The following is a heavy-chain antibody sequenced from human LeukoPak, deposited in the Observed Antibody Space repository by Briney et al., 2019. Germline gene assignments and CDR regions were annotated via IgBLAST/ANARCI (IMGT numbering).Heavy chain of an antibody. CDR2: IIPIFGTA. Sequence: SVKVSCKASGGTFSSYAISWVRQAPGQGLEWMGGIIPIFGTANYAQKFQGRVTITTDESASTAYMELSSLRSEDTAVYYCARVLYYYGSGPYNWFDPWGQGTLVTVSS. J-gene: IGHJ5*02. CDR3: ARVLYYYGSGPYNWFDP. CDR1: GGTFSSYA. V-gene: IGHV1-69*05. D-gene: IGHD3-10*01.